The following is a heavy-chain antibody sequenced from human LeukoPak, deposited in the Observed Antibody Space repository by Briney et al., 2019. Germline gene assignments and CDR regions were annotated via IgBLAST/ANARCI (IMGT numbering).Heavy chain of an antibody. CDR2: INSDGSWT. J-gene: IGHJ4*02. CDR1: GNYW. V-gene: IGHV3-74*01. CDR3: VSFYETY. D-gene: IGHD3-22*01. Sequence: GGSLRLSCAASGNYWMHWVRQAPGKGLVWVSHINSDGSWTSYADSVKGRFTISRDNAKNTVYLQMNSLRAEDTAVYYCVSFYETYWGRGTLVTVSS.